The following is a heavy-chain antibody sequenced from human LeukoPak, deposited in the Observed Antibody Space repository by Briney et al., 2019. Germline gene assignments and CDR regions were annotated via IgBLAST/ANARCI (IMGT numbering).Heavy chain of an antibody. Sequence: SETLSLTRTVSGDSISNYYWSWIRQPPGKGLEWIGYVYYRGSTNYNPSLRSRVTISLDTSKNQFSLELRSVTAADTAVYFCAREVTRGHTSSYYYFDYWGQGTLVTVSS. CDR1: GDSISNYY. V-gene: IGHV4-59*01. D-gene: IGHD2-2*01. CDR3: AREVTRGHTSSYYYFDY. J-gene: IGHJ4*02. CDR2: VYYRGST.